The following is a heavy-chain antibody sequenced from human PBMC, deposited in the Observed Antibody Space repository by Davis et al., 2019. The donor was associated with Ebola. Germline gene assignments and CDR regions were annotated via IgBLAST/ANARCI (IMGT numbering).Heavy chain of an antibody. Sequence: SVKVSCKASGGTFSSYAISWVRQAPGQGLEWMGGIIPIFGTANYAQKFQGRVTMTTDTSTSTAYMELRSLRSDDTAVYYCARYYCSSTSCLPYYYGMDVWGQGTTVTVSS. J-gene: IGHJ6*02. CDR3: ARYYCSSTSCLPYYYGMDV. CDR1: GGTFSSYA. CDR2: IIPIFGTA. D-gene: IGHD2-2*01. V-gene: IGHV1-69*05.